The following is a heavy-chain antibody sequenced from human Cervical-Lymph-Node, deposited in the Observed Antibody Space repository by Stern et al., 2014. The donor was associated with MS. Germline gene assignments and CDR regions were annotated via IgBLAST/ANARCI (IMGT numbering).Heavy chain of an antibody. D-gene: IGHD4-23*01. CDR1: GFTFSSSG. J-gene: IGHJ1*01. CDR2: IWYDGSNR. CDR3: ARAGGNTAEYFQH. Sequence: VQLVESGGGVVQPGRSLRLSCAASGFTFSSSGMPWVRQAPGKGLEWLAIIWYDGSNRYYADSVKGRFTISRDNSKNTLYLQMNSLRAEDTAVYYCARAGGNTAEYFQHWGQGTLVTVSS. V-gene: IGHV3-33*01.